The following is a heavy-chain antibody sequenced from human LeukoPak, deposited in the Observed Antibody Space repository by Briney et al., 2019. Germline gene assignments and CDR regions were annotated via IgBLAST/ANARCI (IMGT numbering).Heavy chain of an antibody. V-gene: IGHV4-59*08. CDR2: VYYSGST. D-gene: IGHD6-19*01. J-gene: IGHJ3*02. CDR3: AKGGGWDAFDI. CDR1: GGSISSYY. Sequence: KPSETLSLTCTVSGGSISSYYWSWIRQPPGKGLEWIGYVYYSGSTNDNPSLKSRVTISVDTSKNQFSLKVNSVTAADTAVYYCAKGGGWDAFDIWGQGTMVTVSS.